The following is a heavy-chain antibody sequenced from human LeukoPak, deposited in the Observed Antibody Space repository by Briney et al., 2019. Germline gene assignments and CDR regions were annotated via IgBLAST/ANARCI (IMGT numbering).Heavy chain of an antibody. CDR1: GFTFTNYA. D-gene: IGHD1-1*01. CDR3: VKGLVQTTMSYSVDY. CDR2: ISSDGSKN. V-gene: IGHV3-30*18. J-gene: IGHJ4*02. Sequence: GRSLRLSCAASGFTFTNYAMHWVRQTPGKGLEWVALISSDGSKNIYADPVKGRFTVSRDNSKNTLYLQMNSLRAEDTAVYYCVKGLVQTTMSYSVDYWGQGALVTVSS.